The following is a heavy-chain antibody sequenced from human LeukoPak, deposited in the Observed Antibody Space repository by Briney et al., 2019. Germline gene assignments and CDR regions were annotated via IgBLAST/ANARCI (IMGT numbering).Heavy chain of an antibody. CDR1: GYFISSGYY. V-gene: IGHV4-38-2*02. Sequence: SETLSLTCTVSGYFISSGYYWGWIRQPPGKGLEWIGSIYHSGSTYYNPSLKSRVTISVDTSKNQFSLKLSSVTAADTAVYYCARDRSGSYGGFDYWGQGTLVTVSS. J-gene: IGHJ4*02. CDR3: ARDRSGSYGGFDY. D-gene: IGHD1-26*01. CDR2: IYHSGST.